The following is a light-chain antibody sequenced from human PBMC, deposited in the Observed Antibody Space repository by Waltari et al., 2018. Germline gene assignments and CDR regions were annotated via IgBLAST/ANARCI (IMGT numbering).Light chain of an antibody. J-gene: IGKJ2*01. Sequence: DIQMTQSPSSLSASVGARVTITCQASQDIINYLNWYQQKTREAPKLPNYEASHLASGVPSRFSGGGSGTDFSFTISSLHPEDVGTYYCQQYENLPYTFGQGTKLEIK. CDR3: QQYENLPYT. CDR1: QDIINY. V-gene: IGKV1-33*01. CDR2: EAS.